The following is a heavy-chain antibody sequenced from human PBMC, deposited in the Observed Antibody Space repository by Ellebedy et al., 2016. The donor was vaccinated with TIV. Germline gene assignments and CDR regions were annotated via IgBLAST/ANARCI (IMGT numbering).Heavy chain of an antibody. CDR1: GGSISSYY. Sequence: GSLRLXCTVSGGSISSYYWSWIRQPAGKGLEWIGRIYTSGSTNYNPSLKSRVTMSVDTSKNQFSLKLSSVTAADTAVYYCARFGAGYYYYMDVWGKGTTVTVSS. V-gene: IGHV4-4*07. J-gene: IGHJ6*03. CDR2: IYTSGST. D-gene: IGHD1-26*01. CDR3: ARFGAGYYYYMDV.